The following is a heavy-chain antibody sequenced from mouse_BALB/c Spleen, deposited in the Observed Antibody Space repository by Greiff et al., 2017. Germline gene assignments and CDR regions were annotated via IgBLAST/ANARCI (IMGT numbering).Heavy chain of an antibody. Sequence: EVKLQESGPGLVKPSQSLSLTCTVTGYSITSDYAWNWIRQFPGNKLEWMGYISYSGSTSYNPSLKSRTSITRDTSKNQFFLQLNSVTTEDTATYYCAQRGYDWAMDYWGQGTSVTVSS. D-gene: IGHD2-14*01. V-gene: IGHV3-2*02. J-gene: IGHJ4*01. CDR2: ISYSGST. CDR3: AQRGYDWAMDY. CDR1: GYSITSDYA.